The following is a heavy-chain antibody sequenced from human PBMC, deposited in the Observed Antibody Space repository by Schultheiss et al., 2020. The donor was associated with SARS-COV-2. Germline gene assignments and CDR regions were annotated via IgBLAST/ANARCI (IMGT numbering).Heavy chain of an antibody. CDR2: ISYTGSP. J-gene: IGHJ3*02. Sequence: SETLSLTCTVSSGSLIPYYWTWIRQPPGKGLEWIGYISYTGSPSYNPSLKSRVTFSLDTSKKQFSLRLNSVTAADTAVYYCARDQEYGRNAFDIWGQGTMVTVSS. V-gene: IGHV4-59*01. CDR3: ARDQEYGRNAFDI. CDR1: SGSLIPYY. D-gene: IGHD6-6*01.